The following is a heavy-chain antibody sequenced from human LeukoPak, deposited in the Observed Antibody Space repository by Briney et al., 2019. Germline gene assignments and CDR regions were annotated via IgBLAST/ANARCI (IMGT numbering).Heavy chain of an antibody. CDR1: GITLSNYG. J-gene: IGHJ4*02. Sequence: HTGGSLRLSCAVSGITLSNYGMSWVRQAPGKGLEWVAGISDGGGSTNYADSVKGRFTISRDNPKNTLYLQMNSLRAEDTAVYFCAKRGVVIRVILVGFHKEAYYFDSWGQGALVTVSS. CDR3: AKRGVVIRVILVGFHKEAYYFDS. V-gene: IGHV3-23*01. CDR2: ISDGGGST. D-gene: IGHD3-22*01.